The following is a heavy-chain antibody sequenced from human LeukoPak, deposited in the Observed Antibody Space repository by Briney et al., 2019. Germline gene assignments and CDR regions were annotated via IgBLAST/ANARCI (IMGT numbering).Heavy chain of an antibody. V-gene: IGHV3-48*03. CDR1: GFTFSSYE. CDR3: AELGITMIGGV. D-gene: IGHD3-10*02. J-gene: IGHJ6*04. Sequence: GGSLRLSCAASGFTFSSYEMNWVRQAPGHGLKWVSYISSSGSTIYYADSVKGRFTISRDNAKNSLYLQMNSLRAEDTAVYYCAELGITMIGGVWGKGTTVTISS. CDR2: ISSSGSTI.